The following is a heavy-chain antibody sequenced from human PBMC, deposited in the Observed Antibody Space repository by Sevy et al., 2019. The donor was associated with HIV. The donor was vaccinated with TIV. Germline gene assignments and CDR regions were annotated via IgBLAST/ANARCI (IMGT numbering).Heavy chain of an antibody. J-gene: IGHJ2*01. D-gene: IGHD6-19*01. V-gene: IGHV4-39*01. Sequence: SETLSLTCTISGGSISSSSYYWGWIRQPPGKGLEWMGSLYSTGATSYNPSLEGGVTVSADTSRNRFYLKLDSGSAADTAVYYGATPLPSGWYEGTGGYFDLWGRGTLVTVSS. CDR2: LYSTGAT. CDR3: ATPLPSGWYEGTGGYFDL. CDR1: GGSISSSSYY.